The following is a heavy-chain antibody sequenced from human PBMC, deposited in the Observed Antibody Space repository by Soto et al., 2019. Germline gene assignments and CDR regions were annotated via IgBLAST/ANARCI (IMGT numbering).Heavy chain of an antibody. V-gene: IGHV4-31*03. CDR3: ARDQGFRRIAAAGTLDRAWARGGMDV. CDR2: IYYSGST. D-gene: IGHD6-13*01. CDR1: GGSISSGGYY. J-gene: IGHJ6*02. Sequence: QVQLQESGPGLVKPSQTLSLTCTVSGGSISSGGYYWSWIRQHPGKGLEWIGYIYYSGSTYYNPSLKRRVTISVDTFKDRFSQKLSSVTAADTAVYYGARDQGFRRIAAAGTLDRAWARGGMDVWGQGTTVTVSS.